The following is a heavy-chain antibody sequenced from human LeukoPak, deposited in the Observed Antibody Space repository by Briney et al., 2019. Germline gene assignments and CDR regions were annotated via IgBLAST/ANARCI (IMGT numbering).Heavy chain of an antibody. Sequence: SETLSLTCTVSGGSISRYYWTWIRQPPGKGLEWIGYTYYSGTTNCNPSLESRVTISGDTSKNQFSLKLSSVTAADTAVYYCARGLYSYGFYYYYYMDVWGKGTTVTVSS. V-gene: IGHV4-59*01. D-gene: IGHD5-18*01. CDR1: GGSISRYY. CDR2: TYYSGTT. J-gene: IGHJ6*03. CDR3: ARGLYSYGFYYYYYMDV.